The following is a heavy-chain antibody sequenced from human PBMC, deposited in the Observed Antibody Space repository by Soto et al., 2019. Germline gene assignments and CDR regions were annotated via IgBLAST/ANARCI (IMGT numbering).Heavy chain of an antibody. J-gene: IGHJ4*02. CDR3: ARGNGDYPFYFDY. CDR1: GFTFSSYA. V-gene: IGHV3-30-3*01. CDR2: ISYDGSNK. D-gene: IGHD4-17*01. Sequence: QVQLVESGGGVVQPGRSLRLSCAASGFTFSSYAMHWVRQAPGKGLEWVAVISYDGSNKYYADSVKGRFTISRDNSKNTLYLQMNSLRAEDTAVYYCARGNGDYPFYFDYWGQGTLVTVSP.